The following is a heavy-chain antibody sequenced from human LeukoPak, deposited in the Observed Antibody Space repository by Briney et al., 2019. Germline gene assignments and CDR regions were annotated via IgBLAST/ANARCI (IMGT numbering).Heavy chain of an antibody. V-gene: IGHV1-2*02. CDR3: ARRRGYCSGGSCYSDYFDY. CDR1: GYTFTGYY. Sequence: ASVTVSCKASGYTFTGYYMHWVRQAPGQGLEWMGWINPNSGGTNYAQKFQGRVTMTRDTSISTAYMELSRLRSDDTAVYYCARRRGYCSGGSCYSDYFDYWGQGTLVTVSS. D-gene: IGHD2-15*01. CDR2: INPNSGGT. J-gene: IGHJ4*02.